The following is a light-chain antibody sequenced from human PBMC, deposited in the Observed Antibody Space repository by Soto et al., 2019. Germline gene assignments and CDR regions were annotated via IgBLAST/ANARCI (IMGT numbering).Light chain of an antibody. V-gene: IGLV8-61*01. J-gene: IGLJ3*02. CDR3: VVYMGSGIWV. Sequence: QAVVTQEPSFSVSPGGTVTLTGGLSSGSVSTSYYPSWYQQTPGQAPRTLIYSTNTRSPGVPDRLSGSILGNKAARTITGAQADDESDYYCVVYMGSGIWVFGGRTQLTVL. CDR2: STN. CDR1: SGSVSTSYY.